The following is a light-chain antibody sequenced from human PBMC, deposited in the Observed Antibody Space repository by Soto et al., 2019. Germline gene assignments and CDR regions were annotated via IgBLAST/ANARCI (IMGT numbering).Light chain of an antibody. CDR1: SSDVGDYNY. V-gene: IGLV2-14*03. CDR3: ASHANNSGV. Sequence: QSVLTQPASVSGSPGQSITVSCTGTSSDVGDYNYVSWYQQHPGEAPKLIIYDVTYRPSGVSNRFSGSKSGNTASLTISGLQTEDEADYFCASHANNSGVFGGGTKLTVL. CDR2: DVT. J-gene: IGLJ3*02.